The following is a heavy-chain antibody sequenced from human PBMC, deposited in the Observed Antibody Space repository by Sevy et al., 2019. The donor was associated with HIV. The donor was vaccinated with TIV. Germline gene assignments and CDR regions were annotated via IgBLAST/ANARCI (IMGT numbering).Heavy chain of an antibody. CDR2: ILHDGSYR. CDR1: GFTFSSYD. CDR3: ATNGLPGGSYFSRHGLDV. Sequence: GGSLRLSCAASGFTFSSYDMHWVRQAPGKGLEWVAIILHDGSYREYIDSVRGRFTKSRDNSKNTMYLQMNGLSIEDTGVYYCATNGLPGGSYFSRHGLDVWGRGTTVTVSS. D-gene: IGHD3-10*01. V-gene: IGHV3-30*03. J-gene: IGHJ6*02.